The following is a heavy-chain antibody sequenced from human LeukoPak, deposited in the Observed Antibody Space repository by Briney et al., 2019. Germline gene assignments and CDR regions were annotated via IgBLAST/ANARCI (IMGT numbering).Heavy chain of an antibody. D-gene: IGHD6-25*01. V-gene: IGHV4-31*03. J-gene: IGHJ6*02. CDR3: ARVVATDYYYGMDV. CDR1: GGSISSSDYY. Sequence: SETLSLTCTVSGGSISSSDYYWSWIRQHPGKGLEWIGYIYYSGSTYYNPSLKSRVTISLDTSKNQFSLKLTSVTAADTAVYYCARVVATDYYYGMDVWGQGTTVTVPS. CDR2: IYYSGST.